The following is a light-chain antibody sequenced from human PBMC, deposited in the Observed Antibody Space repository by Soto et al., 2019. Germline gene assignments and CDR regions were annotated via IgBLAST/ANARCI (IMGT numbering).Light chain of an antibody. CDR2: DVS. J-gene: IGLJ2*01. Sequence: QSALTQPRSVSGSPGQSVTISCTGTSSDVGGYNYVSCYQQHPGKAPKLMIYDVSKRPSGVPDRFSGSKSGNTASLTISGIQAEDEADYYCCSYAGSYSFVVFGGGTKLPVL. CDR1: SSDVGGYNY. CDR3: CSYAGSYSFVV. V-gene: IGLV2-11*01.